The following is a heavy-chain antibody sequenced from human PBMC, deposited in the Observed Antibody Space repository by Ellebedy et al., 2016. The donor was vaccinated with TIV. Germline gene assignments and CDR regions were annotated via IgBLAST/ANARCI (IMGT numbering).Heavy chain of an antibody. CDR2: ISGSGGST. V-gene: IGHV3-23*01. J-gene: IGHJ6*02. D-gene: IGHD4-17*01. Sequence: GGSLRLXXAASGFTFSSYSMNWVRQAPGKGLEWVSAISGSGGSTYYADSVKGRFTISRDNSKNTLYLQMNSLRAEDTAVYYCANDYGDYYYYYGMDVWGQGTTVTVSS. CDR3: ANDYGDYYYYYGMDV. CDR1: GFTFSSYS.